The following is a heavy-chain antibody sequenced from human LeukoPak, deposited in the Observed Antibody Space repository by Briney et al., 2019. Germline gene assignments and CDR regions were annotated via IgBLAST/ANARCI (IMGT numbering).Heavy chain of an antibody. CDR3: ASHVDTAMVTDY. J-gene: IGHJ4*01. D-gene: IGHD5-18*01. Sequence: PSETLSLTCTVSGGSISSYYWSWIRQPPGKGLERIGYIYYSGSTNYNPSLKSRVTISVDTSKNQFSLKLSSVAAADTAVYYCASHVDTAMVTDYWGHGTLVTVSS. CDR2: IYYSGST. CDR1: GGSISSYY. V-gene: IGHV4-59*01.